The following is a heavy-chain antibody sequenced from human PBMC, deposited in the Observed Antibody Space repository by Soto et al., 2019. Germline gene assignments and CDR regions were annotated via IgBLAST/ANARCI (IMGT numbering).Heavy chain of an antibody. CDR1: GFTFRSYS. J-gene: IGHJ4*02. V-gene: IGHV3-23*01. D-gene: IGHD2-15*01. CDR3: AKRTIGAVVAVFDY. CDR2: IRNSGGGGSR. Sequence: PGGSLRLSYAASGFTFRSYSVNWVRQAPGKGLEWVSLIRNSGGGGSRYYADSGKGRFTIARDNSKNTLYLQMNSLRAEDTAVYYCAKRTIGAVVAVFDYWRQGT.